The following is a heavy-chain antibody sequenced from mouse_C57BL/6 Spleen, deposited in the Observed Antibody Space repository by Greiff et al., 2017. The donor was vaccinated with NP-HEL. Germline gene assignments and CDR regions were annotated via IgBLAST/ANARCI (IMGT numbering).Heavy chain of an antibody. V-gene: IGHV5-4*01. J-gene: IGHJ3*01. CDR2: ISDGGSYT. CDR1: GFTFSSYA. CDR3: ARDQPLTAQAPFAY. Sequence: DVQLVESGGGLVKPGGSLKLSCAASGFTFSSYAMSWVRQTPEKRLEWVATISDGGSYTYYPDNVKGRFTISRDNAKNNLYLQMSHLKSEDTAMYYCARDQPLTAQAPFAYWGQGTLVTVSA. D-gene: IGHD3-2*02.